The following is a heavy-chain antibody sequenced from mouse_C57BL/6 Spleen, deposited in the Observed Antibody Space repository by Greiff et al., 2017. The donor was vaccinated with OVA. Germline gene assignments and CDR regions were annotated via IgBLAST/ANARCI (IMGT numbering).Heavy chain of an antibody. CDR2: ISYDGSN. CDR3: ARTYDGYYVVAY. D-gene: IGHD2-3*01. Sequence: VQLQQSGPGLVKPSQSLSLTCSVTGYSITSGYYWNWIRQFPGNKLEWMGYISYDGSNNYNPSLKNRISITRDTSKNQFFLKLNSVTTEDTATYYCARTYDGYYVVAYWGQGTLVTVSA. V-gene: IGHV3-6*01. CDR1: GYSITSGYY. J-gene: IGHJ3*01.